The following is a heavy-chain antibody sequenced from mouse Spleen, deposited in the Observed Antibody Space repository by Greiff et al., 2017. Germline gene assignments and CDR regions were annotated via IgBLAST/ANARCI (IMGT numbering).Heavy chain of an antibody. Sequence: EVQLQESGGGLVKPGGSLKLSCAASGFTFSDYGMAWVRQAPGKGPEWVAFISNLAYSIYYADTVTGRFTISRENAKNTLYLEMSSLRSEDTAMYYCARENWDGYFDVWGAGTTVTVSS. CDR1: GFTFSDYG. CDR2: ISNLAYSI. J-gene: IGHJ1*01. V-gene: IGHV5-15*02. D-gene: IGHD4-1*01. CDR3: ARENWDGYFDV.